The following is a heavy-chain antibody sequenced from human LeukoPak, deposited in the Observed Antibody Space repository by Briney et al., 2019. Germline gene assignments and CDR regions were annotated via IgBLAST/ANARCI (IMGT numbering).Heavy chain of an antibody. CDR3: ARDRSDFSLLYHYFYMDV. CDR2: INSDGSST. Sequence: GGSLRLSCAASGFTFSSYWMHWVRQAPGKGLVWVSRINSDGSSTTYADSVKGRFTISRDNVKNSLYLRMNSLRVEDTAIYYCARDRSDFSLLYHYFYMDVWGKGTTVTVSS. D-gene: IGHD3-3*01. V-gene: IGHV3-74*01. J-gene: IGHJ6*03. CDR1: GFTFSSYW.